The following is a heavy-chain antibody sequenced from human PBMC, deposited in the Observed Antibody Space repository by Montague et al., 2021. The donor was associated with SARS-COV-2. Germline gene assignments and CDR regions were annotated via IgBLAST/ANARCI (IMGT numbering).Heavy chain of an antibody. CDR1: GGSISSYY. Sequence: SETLSLTCTVSGGSISSYYWSWIRQPPEKGLEWIGYIYYGGSTNYNPSLKSRVTISVDTSKNQFSLKLSSVTAADTAVYYCARVFPRWLQFDPYFDYWGQGTLVTVSS. V-gene: IGHV4-59*01. J-gene: IGHJ4*02. CDR2: IYYGGST. D-gene: IGHD5-24*01. CDR3: ARVFPRWLQFDPYFDY.